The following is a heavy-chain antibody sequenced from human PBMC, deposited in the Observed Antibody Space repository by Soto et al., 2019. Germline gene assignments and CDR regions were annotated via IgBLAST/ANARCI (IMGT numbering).Heavy chain of an antibody. CDR3: AKLTVTATQTYPFDI. CDR1: GFTFSSYW. CDR2: IKQDGSEK. D-gene: IGHD2-21*02. Sequence: GGSLRLSCAASGFTFSSYWMSWVRQAPGKGLEWVANIKQDGSEKYYVDSVKGRFTISRDNAKNSLYLQMNSLRAEDTAVYYCAKLTVTATQTYPFDIWGQGTMVTVSS. V-gene: IGHV3-7*01. J-gene: IGHJ3*02.